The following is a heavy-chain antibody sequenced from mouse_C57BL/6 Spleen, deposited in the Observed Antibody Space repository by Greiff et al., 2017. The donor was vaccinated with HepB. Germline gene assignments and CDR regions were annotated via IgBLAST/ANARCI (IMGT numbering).Heavy chain of an antibody. Sequence: QVQLQQPGAELVKPGASVKLSCKASGYTFTSYWMHWVKQRPGQGLEWIGMIHHNSGSTNYNEKFKSKATLTVDKSSSTAYMQLSSLTSEDSAVYYCARSVVAAYYFDYWGQGTTLTVSS. J-gene: IGHJ2*01. D-gene: IGHD1-1*01. CDR1: GYTFTSYW. V-gene: IGHV1-64*01. CDR2: IHHNSGST. CDR3: ARSVVAAYYFDY.